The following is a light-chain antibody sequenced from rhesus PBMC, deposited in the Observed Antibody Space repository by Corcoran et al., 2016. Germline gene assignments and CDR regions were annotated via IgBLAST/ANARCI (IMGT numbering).Light chain of an antibody. CDR1: QGISNW. V-gene: IGKV1-69*01. J-gene: IGKJ1*01. CDR2: GAS. Sequence: DIQMTQSPSSLSASVGDRVTITCRASQGISNWLAWYQPKPGKAPKLLIYGASNLEAGVPSRFRGSGSGTEFTHTISSLQPEDIATYYCQQHNNSPWTFGQGTKVDIK. CDR3: QQHNNSPWT.